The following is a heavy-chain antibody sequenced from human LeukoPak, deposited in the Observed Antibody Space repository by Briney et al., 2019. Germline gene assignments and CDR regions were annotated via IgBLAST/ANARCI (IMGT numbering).Heavy chain of an antibody. CDR3: ARGGYSGYDLSYFDY. J-gene: IGHJ4*02. Sequence: GGSLRLSCAASGFTFSSYAMSWVRQAPGKGLEWVSAISGSGGSTYYADSVKGRFTISRDNSKNTLYLQMNSLRAEDTAVYYCARGGYSGYDLSYFDYWGQGTLVTVSS. CDR1: GFTFSSYA. CDR2: ISGSGGST. D-gene: IGHD5-12*01. V-gene: IGHV3-23*01.